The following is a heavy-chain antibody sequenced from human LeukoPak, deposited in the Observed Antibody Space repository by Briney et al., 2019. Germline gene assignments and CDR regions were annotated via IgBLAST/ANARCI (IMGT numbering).Heavy chain of an antibody. V-gene: IGHV3-30-3*01. CDR1: GFTFTDYA. D-gene: IGHD3-22*01. Sequence: GRSLRLSCAASGFTFTDYAMHWVRQAPGKGLEWVAVISYDGSNKYYADSVKGRFTISRDNSKNTLYLQMNSLRAEDTAVYYCARDSDYYDSSGSYFDYWGQGTLVTVSS. CDR3: ARDSDYYDSSGSYFDY. CDR2: ISYDGSNK. J-gene: IGHJ4*02.